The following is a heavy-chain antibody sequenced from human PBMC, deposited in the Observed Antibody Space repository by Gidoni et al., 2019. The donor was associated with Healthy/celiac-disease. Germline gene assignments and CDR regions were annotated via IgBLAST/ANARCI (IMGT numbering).Heavy chain of an antibody. V-gene: IGHV3-21*01. D-gene: IGHD3-3*01. J-gene: IGHJ3*02. CDR1: GFPFSRYS. CDR2: ISSSSSYI. CDR3: ARGGHYYDFWSGYYDSAFDI. Sequence: EVQLVESGGGLVKPGGSLSLSWAASGFPFSRYSMNWVRQSPGKGLEWVSSISSSSSYIYYADSVKGRFTISRDNAKNSLYLQMNSLRAEDTAVYYCARGGHYYDFWSGYYDSAFDIWGQGTMVTVSS.